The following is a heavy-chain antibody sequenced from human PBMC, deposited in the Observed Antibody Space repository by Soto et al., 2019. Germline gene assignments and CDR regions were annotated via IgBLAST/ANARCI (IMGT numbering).Heavy chain of an antibody. CDR2: ISYDGSNK. Sequence: TGGSLRLSCAASGFTFSSYAMNWVRQAPGKGLEWVAVISYDGSNKYYAYSVKGRFTISRDNSKNTLYLQMNSLRAEDTAVYYCARRGSWTDAFDIWGQGTRVTVSS. D-gene: IGHD1-26*01. J-gene: IGHJ3*02. CDR1: GFTFSSYA. CDR3: ARRGSWTDAFDI. V-gene: IGHV3-30-3*01.